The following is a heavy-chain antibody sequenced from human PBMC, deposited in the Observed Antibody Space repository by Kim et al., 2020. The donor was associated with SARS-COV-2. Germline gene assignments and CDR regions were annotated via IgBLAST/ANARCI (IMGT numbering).Heavy chain of an antibody. D-gene: IGHD6-19*01. CDR1: GFTFYRRY. CDR3: AKDSVASGQYVDFDY. J-gene: IGHJ4*01. Sequence: GGSLRLSCVASGFTFYRRYMNWVRQAPGKGLEWVASISDTGGSTFYAASGKGRISTSRDNSRNTIFLQMNNLRGDDTAVYFCAKDSVASGQYVDFDYWG. CDR2: ISDTGGST. V-gene: IGHV3-23*01.